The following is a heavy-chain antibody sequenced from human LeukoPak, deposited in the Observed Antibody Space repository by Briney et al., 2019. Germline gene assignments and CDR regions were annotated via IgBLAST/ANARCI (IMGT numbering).Heavy chain of an antibody. CDR3: AKDGSYCLDY. CDR1: GFTFSSYG. Sequence: GGSLRLSCAVSGFTFSSYGMHWVRQAPGKGLEWVAVISYDGSNKYYAASVKGRFTISRDNYKNTLYLQMNSLRAEDTAVYYCAKDGSYCLDYWGQGTLVTVSS. J-gene: IGHJ4*02. CDR2: ISYDGSNK. V-gene: IGHV3-30*18. D-gene: IGHD5-18*01.